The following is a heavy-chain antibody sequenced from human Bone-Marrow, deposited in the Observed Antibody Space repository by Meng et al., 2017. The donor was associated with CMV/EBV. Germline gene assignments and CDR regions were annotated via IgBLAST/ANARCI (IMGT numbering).Heavy chain of an antibody. Sequence: GESLKISCAASGFSVSSNYMSWVRQAPGKGLEWVSGINWNGGSTGYADSVKGRFTISRDNAKNSLYLQMNSLRAEDTAVYYCARDLVVGLGSSQDKSYYYYGMDVWGQGTTVTVSS. D-gene: IGHD6-13*01. CDR3: ARDLVVGLGSSQDKSYYYYGMDV. CDR1: GFSVSSNY. V-gene: IGHV3-20*04. CDR2: INWNGGST. J-gene: IGHJ6*02.